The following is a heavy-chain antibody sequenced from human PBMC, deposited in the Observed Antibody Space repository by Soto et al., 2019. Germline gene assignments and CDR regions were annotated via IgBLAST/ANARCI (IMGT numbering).Heavy chain of an antibody. CDR3: ARDHGPLDGKYYFDY. D-gene: IGHD1-26*01. V-gene: IGHV4-61*01. CDR2: FYYSGST. CDR1: GGSVSSGSYY. Sequence: SETLSLTCTVSGGSVSSGSYYWSWIRQPPGKGLEWIGYFYYSGSTNYNPSLKSRVTISVDTSKNQFSLKLSSVTAADTAVYYCARDHGPLDGKYYFDYWGQGTLVTVSS. J-gene: IGHJ4*02.